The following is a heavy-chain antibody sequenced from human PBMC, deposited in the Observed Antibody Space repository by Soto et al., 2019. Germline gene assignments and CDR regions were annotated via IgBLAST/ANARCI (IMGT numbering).Heavy chain of an antibody. J-gene: IGHJ4*02. CDR3: ARENYDFWSGYYLDY. CDR2: IKSDGTVT. D-gene: IGHD3-3*01. CDR1: GITFSTYR. V-gene: IGHV3-74*01. Sequence: EVQLVESGGGLVQPGGSLRLSCVVSGITFSTYRMHWVRQAPGKGLVWVSHIKSDGTVTHYTDSVRGRFLISRDNAKNTLFLQMNSLRAEDTAVYYCARENYDFWSGYYLDYWGQGTLVTVSS.